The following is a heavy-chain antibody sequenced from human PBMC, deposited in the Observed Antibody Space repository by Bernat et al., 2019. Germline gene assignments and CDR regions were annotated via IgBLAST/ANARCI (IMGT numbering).Heavy chain of an antibody. Sequence: QVQLQESGPGLVKPSQTLSLTCTVSGGSISSGGYYWSWIRQHPGKGLEWIGYIYYSGSTYYNPSLKSRVTISVDTSKNQFSLKLSSVTAADTAVYYCAGVHAITIFGVVITTFDYWGQGTLVTVSS. CDR2: IYYSGST. D-gene: IGHD3-3*01. V-gene: IGHV4-31*03. J-gene: IGHJ4*02. CDR1: GGSISSGGYY. CDR3: AGVHAITIFGVVITTFDY.